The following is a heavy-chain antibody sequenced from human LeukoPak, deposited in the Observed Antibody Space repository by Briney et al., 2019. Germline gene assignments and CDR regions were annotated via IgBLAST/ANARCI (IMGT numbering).Heavy chain of an antibody. CDR1: GGSISSYY. CDR3: ARGRDIVATTDFDY. CDR2: IYYSGST. Sequence: SETLSLTCTVSGGSISSYYWSWIRQPPGGGLEWIGYIYYSGSTNYNPSLKSRVTISVDTSKNQFSLKLSSVTAADTAVYYCARGRDIVATTDFDYWGQGTLVTVSS. D-gene: IGHD5-12*01. V-gene: IGHV4-59*01. J-gene: IGHJ4*02.